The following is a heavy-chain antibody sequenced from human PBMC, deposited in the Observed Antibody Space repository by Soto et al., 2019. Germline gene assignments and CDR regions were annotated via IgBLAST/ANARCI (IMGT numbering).Heavy chain of an antibody. CDR1: GYTFTSYV. D-gene: IGHD3-16*01. Sequence: ASVKVSCKASGYTFTSYVINWVRQATGQGLEWMGWMNPNSGNTGYAQKFQGRVTMTRNTSISTAYMELSSLRSEDTAVYYCARGERPLGGAYSMDVWGKGTTVTVSS. CDR3: ARGERPLGGAYSMDV. J-gene: IGHJ6*03. V-gene: IGHV1-8*01. CDR2: MNPNSGNT.